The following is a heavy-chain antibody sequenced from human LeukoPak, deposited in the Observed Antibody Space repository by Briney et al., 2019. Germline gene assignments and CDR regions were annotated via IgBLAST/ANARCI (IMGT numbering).Heavy chain of an antibody. D-gene: IGHD5-18*01. V-gene: IGHV5-51*01. CDR3: AVEGEDTAMVESY. CDR2: IYPGDSDT. CDR1: GYSFTSYW. J-gene: IGHJ4*02. Sequence: GASLQISCKGSGYSFTSYWIGWVRQMPGKGLEWMGIIYPGDSDTRYSPSFQGQVTISADKSISTAYLQWSSLKASDTAMYYCAVEGEDTAMVESYWGQGTLVTVSS.